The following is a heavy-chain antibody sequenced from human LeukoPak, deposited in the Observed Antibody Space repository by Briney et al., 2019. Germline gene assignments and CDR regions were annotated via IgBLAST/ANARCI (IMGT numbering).Heavy chain of an antibody. Sequence: GSLRLSCVASGFTFSSHSMNWVRQPPGKGLEWIGEVNHSGSTNYNPSLKSRVNISVDTSKNHFSLKLSSVTAADTAVYYCARGDYVDYVWDYWGQGTLVTVSS. D-gene: IGHD4-17*01. V-gene: IGHV4-34*01. CDR2: VNHSGST. J-gene: IGHJ4*02. CDR3: ARGDYVDYVWDY. CDR1: GFTFSSHS.